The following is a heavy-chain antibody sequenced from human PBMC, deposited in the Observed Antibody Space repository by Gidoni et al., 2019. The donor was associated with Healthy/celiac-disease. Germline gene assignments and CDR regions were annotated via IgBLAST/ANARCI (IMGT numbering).Heavy chain of an antibody. CDR2: IWYDGSKK. V-gene: IGHV3-33*08. Sequence: QVQLVESAGGVVQPGRSLSLSCGASGFTCSSSVMHWVRQAPGKGLEWVAVIWYDGSKKYYADAVKGRFTISRDNSKNTLYLQMNSLRAEDTAVYYCARDFDRLVVVTSEYGMDVWGQGTTVTVSS. CDR3: ARDFDRLVVVTSEYGMDV. J-gene: IGHJ6*02. CDR1: GFTCSSSV. D-gene: IGHD2-21*02.